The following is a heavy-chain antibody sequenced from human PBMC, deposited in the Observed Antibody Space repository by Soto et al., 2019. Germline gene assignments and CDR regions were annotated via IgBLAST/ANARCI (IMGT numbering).Heavy chain of an antibody. Sequence: GGSLRLSCAASGFTFSSYAMHWVRQAPGKGLEWVAVISYDGSNKYYADSVKGRFTISRDNSKNTLYLQMNSLRAEDTAVYYCASLPNTAGYYYYYGMDVWGQGTTVTVSS. J-gene: IGHJ6*02. CDR2: ISYDGSNK. D-gene: IGHD5-18*01. CDR1: GFTFSSYA. V-gene: IGHV3-30-3*01. CDR3: ASLPNTAGYYYYYGMDV.